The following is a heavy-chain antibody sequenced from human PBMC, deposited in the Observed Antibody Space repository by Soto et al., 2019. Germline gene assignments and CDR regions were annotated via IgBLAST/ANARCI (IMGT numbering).Heavy chain of an antibody. D-gene: IGHD6-19*01. J-gene: IGHJ5*02. V-gene: IGHV4-38-2*01. Sequence: ASETRSLTCAVSGYSISSGYYWGWIRQPPGKGLEWIGSIYHSGSTYYNPSLKSRVTISVDTSKNQFSLKLSSVTAADTAVYYCARVTAVAGFDPWGQGTLVTVPS. CDR2: IYHSGST. CDR3: ARVTAVAGFDP. CDR1: GYSISSGYY.